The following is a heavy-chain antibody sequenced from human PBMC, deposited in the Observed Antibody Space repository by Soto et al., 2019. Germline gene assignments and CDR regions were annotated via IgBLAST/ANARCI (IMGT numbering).Heavy chain of an antibody. CDR2: ISIISTYI. CDR3: ARRGSKVTTGFCALDM. Sequence: EVQLVESGGGLVKPGGSLRLACVASRFRFSDYTMTCVRQAPGKGLVWVSSISIISTYIHYGDSVKGRFTISRDNAKNSLYLQLSTLRVEDTAVYYCARRGSKVTTGFCALDMWGQGTTVTVSS. CDR1: RFRFSDYT. D-gene: IGHD4-17*01. V-gene: IGHV3-21*01. J-gene: IGHJ3*02.